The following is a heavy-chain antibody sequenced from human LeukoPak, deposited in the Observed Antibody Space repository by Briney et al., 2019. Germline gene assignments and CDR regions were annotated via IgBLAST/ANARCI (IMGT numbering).Heavy chain of an antibody. Sequence: SETLSLTCTVSGGSISSGDYYWSWIRQPPGTGLEWIGYIYYSGSTYYNPSLKSRVTISVDTSKNQFSLKLSSVTAADTAVYYCAREGPLRYFDWLAYYYYGMDVWGQGTTVTVSS. D-gene: IGHD3-9*01. V-gene: IGHV4-30-4*01. CDR1: GGSISSGDYY. CDR2: IYYSGST. CDR3: AREGPLRYFDWLAYYYYGMDV. J-gene: IGHJ6*02.